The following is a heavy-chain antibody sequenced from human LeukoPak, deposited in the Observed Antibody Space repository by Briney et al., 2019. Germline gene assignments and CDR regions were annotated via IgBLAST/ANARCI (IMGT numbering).Heavy chain of an antibody. CDR2: ISAYNGNT. J-gene: IGHJ3*02. D-gene: IGHD2-2*01. CDR1: GYTFTSYG. Sequence: ASVKVSCKASGYTFTSYGISWVRQAPGQGLEWMGWISAYNGNTNYAQKLQGRVTMTTDTSTSTAYMELRSLRSDDTAVYYCARGIVVVPAAIGDAFDIWGQGTMVTVSS. V-gene: IGHV1-18*01. CDR3: ARGIVVVPAAIGDAFDI.